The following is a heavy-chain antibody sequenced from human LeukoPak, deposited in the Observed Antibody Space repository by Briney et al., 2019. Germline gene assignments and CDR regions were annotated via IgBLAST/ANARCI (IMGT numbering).Heavy chain of an antibody. Sequence: SETLSLTCTVSGGSISSYYWSWIRQPPGKGLEWIGYIYYSGSTNYNPSLKSRVTTSVDTSKNQFSLKLSSVTAADTAVYYCAFLGATRWFDPWGQGTLVTVSS. CDR2: IYYSGST. J-gene: IGHJ5*02. CDR3: AFLGATRWFDP. D-gene: IGHD1-26*01. V-gene: IGHV4-59*01. CDR1: GGSISSYY.